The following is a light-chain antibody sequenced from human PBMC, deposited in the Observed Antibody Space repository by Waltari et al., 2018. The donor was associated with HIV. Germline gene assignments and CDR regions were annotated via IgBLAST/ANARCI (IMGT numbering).Light chain of an antibody. CDR3: CSYAGSRTWV. V-gene: IGLV2-23*02. CDR1: SSDVGGYNY. Sequence: QSALTQPASAFGSPGQSITVPCPGTSSDVGGYNYVSWYQQHPVNAPKLILFDVFKRPEGVSWRFSGSRSGNTASLTVSGLQAEDEADYYCCSYAGSRTWVFGGGTALTVL. J-gene: IGLJ3*02. CDR2: DVF.